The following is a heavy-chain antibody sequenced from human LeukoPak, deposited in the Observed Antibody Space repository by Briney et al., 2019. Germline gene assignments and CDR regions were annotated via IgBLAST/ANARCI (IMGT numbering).Heavy chain of an antibody. V-gene: IGHV4-34*01. CDR1: GGSFSGYY. D-gene: IGHD4-11*01. J-gene: IGHJ4*02. CDR3: VRSEIDDYSKY. Sequence: SETLSLTCAVYGGSFSGYYWSWTRQTPGKGLEWLGSIDYSGSIYDNPSLRSRVTISLDTSKNQVYLKVNSVTAADTAVYYCVRSEIDDYSKYWGQGTLVIVSS. CDR2: IDYSGSI.